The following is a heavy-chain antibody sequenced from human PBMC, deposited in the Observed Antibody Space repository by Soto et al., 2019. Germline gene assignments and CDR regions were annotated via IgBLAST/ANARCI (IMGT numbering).Heavy chain of an antibody. D-gene: IGHD6-13*01. J-gene: IGHJ6*02. CDR3: ESAQGEIAARYDDYYGIDV. Sequence: SETLSLTCTVSGGSISSYYWSWIRQPPGKGLEWIGYIYYSGSTNYNPSLKSRVTISVDTSKNQFSLKLGSVTAADTAVYYCESAQGEIAARYDDYYGIDVWGQGTMVTVSS. CDR2: IYYSGST. CDR1: GGSISSYY. V-gene: IGHV4-59*01.